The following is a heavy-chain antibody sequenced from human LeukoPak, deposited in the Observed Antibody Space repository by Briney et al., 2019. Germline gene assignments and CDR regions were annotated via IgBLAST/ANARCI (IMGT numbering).Heavy chain of an antibody. CDR3: ARDGRLVATDTFDY. Sequence: GSSVKVSCKASGGTFSSYAISWVRQAPGQGLEWMGRIISIFGTANYAQKFQGRVTITTDESTSTAYMELSSLRSDDTAVYYCARDGRLVATDTFDYWGQGTLVTVPS. J-gene: IGHJ4*02. D-gene: IGHD5-12*01. CDR1: GGTFSSYA. CDR2: IISIFGTA. V-gene: IGHV1-69*05.